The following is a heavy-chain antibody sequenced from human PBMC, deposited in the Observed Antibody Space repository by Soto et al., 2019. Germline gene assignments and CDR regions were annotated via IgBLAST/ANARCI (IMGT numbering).Heavy chain of an antibody. CDR1: GYSFTSYW. CDR3: ARTDCSGGRCYLYYFDY. J-gene: IGHJ4*02. V-gene: IGHV5-51*01. CDR2: IYPGDSDT. Sequence: GESLKVSCKGSGYSFTSYWIGWVRQMPGKGLEWMGIIYPGDSDTRYSPSFQGQVTISADKSISTAYLQWSSLKASDTAMYYCARTDCSGGRCYLYYFDYCGQGTLVTVSS. D-gene: IGHD2-15*01.